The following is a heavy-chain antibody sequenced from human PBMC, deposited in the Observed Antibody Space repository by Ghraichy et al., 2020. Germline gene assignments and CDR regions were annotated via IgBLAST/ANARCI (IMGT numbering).Heavy chain of an antibody. CDR2: INHSGSS. D-gene: IGHD3-16*01. V-gene: IGHV4-34*01. CDR3: ARATIGDGMDV. Sequence: SQTLSLTCAVYGGSFSDYYWTWIRQPPGKGLEWIGEINHSGSSQYNPSLKSRVTISVNTSKKQFSLKLTSVTAADTALYYCARATIGDGMDVWGQGTTVTVPS. CDR1: GGSFSDYY. J-gene: IGHJ6*02.